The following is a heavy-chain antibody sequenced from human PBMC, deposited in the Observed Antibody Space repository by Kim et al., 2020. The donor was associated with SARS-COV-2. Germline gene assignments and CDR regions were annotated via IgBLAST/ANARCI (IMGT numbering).Heavy chain of an antibody. CDR2: INAGNGNT. Sequence: ASVKVSCKASGYTFTSYAMHWVRQAPGQRLEWMGWINAGNGNTKYSQKFQGRVTITRDTSASTAYMELSSLRSEDTAVYYCARGQVDPGRYYYDSSGQPCDYWGQGTLVTVSS. V-gene: IGHV1-3*01. CDR3: ARGQVDPGRYYYDSSGQPCDY. J-gene: IGHJ4*02. D-gene: IGHD3-22*01. CDR1: GYTFTSYA.